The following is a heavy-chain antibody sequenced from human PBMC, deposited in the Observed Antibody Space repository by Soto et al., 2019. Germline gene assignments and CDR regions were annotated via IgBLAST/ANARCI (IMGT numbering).Heavy chain of an antibody. D-gene: IGHD3-22*01. CDR1: GFTFSSYG. J-gene: IGHJ3*02. Sequence: PGGSLRLSCAASGFTFSSYGMHWVRQAPGKGLEWVAVISYDGSNKYYADSVKGRFTISRDNSKNTLYLQMSSLRAEDTAVYYCVKYYYDSSGYYWLNAFDIWGQGTMVTVSS. CDR2: ISYDGSNK. CDR3: VKYYYDSSGYYWLNAFDI. V-gene: IGHV3-30*18.